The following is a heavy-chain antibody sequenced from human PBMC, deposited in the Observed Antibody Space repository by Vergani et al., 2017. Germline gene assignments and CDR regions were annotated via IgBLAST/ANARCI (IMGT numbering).Heavy chain of an antibody. CDR1: GYTFTSYD. D-gene: IGHD2-21*01. CDR2: MNPNSGNT. V-gene: IGHV1-8*02. Sequence: QVQLVQSGAEVKKPGASVKVSCKASGYTFTSYDINWVRQATGQGLEWMGWMNPNSGNTGYAQKFQGRVTMTRNTSISTAYMELSSLRSEDTAVYYCARIGNPTRPYYYYMDVWGKGTTVTVSS. CDR3: ARIGNPTRPYYYYMDV. J-gene: IGHJ6*03.